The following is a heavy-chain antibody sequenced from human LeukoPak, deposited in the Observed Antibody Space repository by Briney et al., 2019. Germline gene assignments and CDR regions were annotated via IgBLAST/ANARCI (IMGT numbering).Heavy chain of an antibody. CDR3: ASGSMTGVYYYYGMDV. CDR1: GFTFSDYY. D-gene: IGHD1-26*01. V-gene: IGHV3-11*04. J-gene: IGHJ6*02. CDR2: ISSSGSTI. Sequence: GGSLRLSCAASGFTFSDYYMSWIRQAPGKGLEWVSYISSSGSTIYYADSVKGRFTISRDNAKNSLYLQMNSLRAEDTAVYYCASGSMTGVYYYYGMDVWGQGTTVTVSS.